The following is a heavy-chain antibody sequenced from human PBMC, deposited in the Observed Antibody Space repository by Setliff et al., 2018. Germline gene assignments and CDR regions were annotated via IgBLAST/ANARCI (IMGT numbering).Heavy chain of an antibody. CDR1: GGSISSGHYY. D-gene: IGHD3-9*01. J-gene: IGHJ4*02. CDR2: IYPSGGT. V-gene: IGHV4-61*02. Sequence: SETLSLTCTVSGGSISSGHYYWNWIRQPAGKGLEWIGRIYPSGGTNYNPSLKSRVTISIDTSKNQISLKITSVTAADTALYSCAGTPARGTTWLSPFDYWGQGIQVTVSS. CDR3: AGTPARGTTWLSPFDY.